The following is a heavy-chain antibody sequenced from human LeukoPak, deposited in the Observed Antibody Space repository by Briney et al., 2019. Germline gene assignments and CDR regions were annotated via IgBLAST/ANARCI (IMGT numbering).Heavy chain of an antibody. V-gene: IGHV1-2*02. CDR3: ARSGSTGYSLDY. J-gene: IGHJ4*02. Sequence: ASVTVSFTASGYSFTVYFIHWVRQAPGQGLEWMGCIDPNSGDTKYAQKFQGRVSMPRDTSTRTAYMELSRLRSDDTAVYFCARSGSTGYSLDYWGQGTLVTVSS. D-gene: IGHD3-22*01. CDR1: GYSFTVYF. CDR2: IDPNSGDT.